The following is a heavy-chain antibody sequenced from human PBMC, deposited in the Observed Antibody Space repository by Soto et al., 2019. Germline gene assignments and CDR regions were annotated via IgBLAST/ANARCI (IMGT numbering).Heavy chain of an antibody. J-gene: IGHJ4*02. CDR3: VRGKVNFDF. V-gene: IGHV4-38-2*02. Sequence: SETLSLTCIVSNYSISSGYHWGWVRQPPGKGLEGIGTIYQSGNTYQNPSLKSRVILSIDTSKNQFSLNLRNVTAADTAVYYCVRGKVNFDFWGKGILVTVSS. CDR2: IYQSGNT. CDR1: NYSISSGYH.